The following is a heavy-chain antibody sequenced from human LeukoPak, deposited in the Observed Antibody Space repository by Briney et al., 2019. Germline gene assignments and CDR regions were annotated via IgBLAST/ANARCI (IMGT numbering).Heavy chain of an antibody. CDR3: ARDQGAGLLWFGAKKSYGMDV. D-gene: IGHD3-10*01. V-gene: IGHV4-59*01. CDR2: IYYSGST. J-gene: IGHJ6*02. Sequence: SETLSLTCTVSGGSISSYYWSWIRQPPGKGLEWIGYIYYSGSTNYNPSLKSRVTISVDTSKNQFSLKLSSVTAAYTAVYYCARDQGAGLLWFGAKKSYGMDVWGQGTTVTVSS. CDR1: GGSISSYY.